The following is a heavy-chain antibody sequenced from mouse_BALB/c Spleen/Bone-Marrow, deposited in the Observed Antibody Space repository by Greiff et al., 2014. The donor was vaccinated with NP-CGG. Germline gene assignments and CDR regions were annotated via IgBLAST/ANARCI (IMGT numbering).Heavy chain of an antibody. V-gene: IGHV1S132*01. CDR2: IFPGTGTT. CDR1: GYTFTSYW. Sequence: QVHVKQSGAELVKPGASVKLSCKTPGYTFTSYWIQWVKQRPGQGLGWIGEIFPGTGTTYYNEKFKGKATLTIDTSSSTAYMQLSSLTSEDSAVYFCAREGSRLRGYFDVWGAGTTATVSS. D-gene: IGHD1-1*01. CDR3: AREGSRLRGYFDV. J-gene: IGHJ1*01.